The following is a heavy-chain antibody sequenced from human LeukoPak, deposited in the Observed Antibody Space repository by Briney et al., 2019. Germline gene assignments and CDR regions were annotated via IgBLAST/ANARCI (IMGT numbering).Heavy chain of an antibody. Sequence: ASVKVSCKASAYSYMHWVRQAPGQGLEWMGIINPSGGTTNYARRFQGRVTMTRDTSTSTVYMELSSLRSEDTAVYYCARSSGRSPNRDYMDVWGKGTTVTISS. J-gene: IGHJ6*03. CDR2: INPSGGTT. CDR3: ARSSGRSPNRDYMDV. V-gene: IGHV1-46*01. D-gene: IGHD1-14*01. CDR1: AYSY.